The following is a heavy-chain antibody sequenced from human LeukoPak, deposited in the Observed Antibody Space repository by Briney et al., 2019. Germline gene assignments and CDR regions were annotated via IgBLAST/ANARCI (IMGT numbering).Heavy chain of an antibody. CDR3: VRVVPAANYYYYGMDV. D-gene: IGHD2-2*01. CDR1: GFTFSSYS. CDR2: ISSSSSYI. V-gene: IGHV3-21*01. J-gene: IGHJ6*02. Sequence: KAGGSLRLSCAASGFTFSSYSMNWVRQAPGKGLEWVSSISSSSSYIYYADSVKGRFTISRDNAKNSLYLQMNSLRAEDTAVYYCVRVVPAANYYYYGMDVWGQGTTVTVSS.